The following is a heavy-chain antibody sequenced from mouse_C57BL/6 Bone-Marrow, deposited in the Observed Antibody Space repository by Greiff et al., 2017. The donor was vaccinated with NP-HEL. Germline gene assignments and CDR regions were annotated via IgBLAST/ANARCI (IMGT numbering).Heavy chain of an antibody. V-gene: IGHV1-72*01. D-gene: IGHD1-1*01. Sequence: QSCKASGYTFTSYWMHWVKQRPGRGLEWIGRIDPNSGGTKYNEKFKSKATLTVDKPSSTAYMQLSSVTSEDSAVYYCASPYYYGSSYYYAMDYWGQGTSVTVSS. CDR2: IDPNSGGT. CDR1: GYTFTSYW. J-gene: IGHJ4*01. CDR3: ASPYYYGSSYYYAMDY.